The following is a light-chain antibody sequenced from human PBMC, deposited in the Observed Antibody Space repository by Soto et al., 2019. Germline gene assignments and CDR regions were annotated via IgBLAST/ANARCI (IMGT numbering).Light chain of an antibody. CDR2: GVT. CDR3: SSYTSSTTLSVV. CDR1: SSDVGGYNY. V-gene: IGLV2-14*01. Sequence: QSVLTQPASVSGSPGQSITISCTGTSSDVGGYNYVSWYQQHPGKAPKLMIYGVTNRPSGVSNRFSGSKSGNTASLTISGLQAEDEADYHCSSYTSSTTLSVVFGGGTKVTVL. J-gene: IGLJ2*01.